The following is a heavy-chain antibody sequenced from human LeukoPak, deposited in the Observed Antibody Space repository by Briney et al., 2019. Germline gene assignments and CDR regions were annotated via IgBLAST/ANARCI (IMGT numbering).Heavy chain of an antibody. J-gene: IGHJ6*03. CDR2: IIPIFGTA. CDR1: GGTFSSYA. Sequence: SVKVSCKASGGTFSSYAISWVRQAPGQGLEWMGGIIPIFGTANYAQKFQGRVTITTDESTSTAYMELSSLRSEDTAVYYCANQLERGIQRAKRYYYYYYMDVWGKGTTVTVSS. V-gene: IGHV1-69*05. D-gene: IGHD1-1*01. CDR3: ANQLERGIQRAKRYYYYYYMDV.